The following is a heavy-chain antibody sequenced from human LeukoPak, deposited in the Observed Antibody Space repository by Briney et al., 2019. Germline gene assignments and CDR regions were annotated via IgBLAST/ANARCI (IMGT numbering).Heavy chain of an antibody. D-gene: IGHD3-10*01. CDR1: GGSISSGDYF. Sequence: SETLSLTCTVSGGSISSGDYFWSWIRQHPGKGLEWIGYIYDSGSTYYNPSLKSRVTISLDTSKDRFSLRLSSVTAADTAVYYCARDLWFGEYNWFDPWGQGTLVTVSS. CDR2: IYDSGST. CDR3: ARDLWFGEYNWFDP. J-gene: IGHJ5*02. V-gene: IGHV4-31*03.